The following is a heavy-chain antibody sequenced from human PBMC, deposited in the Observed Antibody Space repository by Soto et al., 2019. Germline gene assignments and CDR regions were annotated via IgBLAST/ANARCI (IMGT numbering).Heavy chain of an antibody. J-gene: IGHJ5*02. CDR1: GGSISSYY. D-gene: IGHD6-13*01. CDR2: IYYSGST. CDR3: ARGIGYSSSWYDWFDP. Sequence: QVQLQESGPGLVKPSETLSLTCTVSGGSISSYYWSWIRQPPGKGLEWIGYIYYSGSTNYNPSLNGRVTTSVDTSTNQFSLKLSSVTAADTAVYYCARGIGYSSSWYDWFDPWGQGTLVTVSS. V-gene: IGHV4-59*01.